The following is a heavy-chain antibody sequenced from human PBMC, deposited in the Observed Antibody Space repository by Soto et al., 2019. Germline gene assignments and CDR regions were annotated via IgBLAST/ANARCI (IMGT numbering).Heavy chain of an antibody. CDR1: GFTFSSYA. CDR3: ELLHSVTTVTDGTFFDY. J-gene: IGHJ4*02. Sequence: GGSLRLSCAASGFTFSSYAIHWVRQAPGKGLEWVAVISYDGSNKYYADSVKGRFTISRDNSKNTLYLQTNSLRAEDTAVYYCELLHSVTTVTDGTFFDYWGQGTLVTVSS. V-gene: IGHV3-30-3*01. CDR2: ISYDGSNK. D-gene: IGHD4-17*01.